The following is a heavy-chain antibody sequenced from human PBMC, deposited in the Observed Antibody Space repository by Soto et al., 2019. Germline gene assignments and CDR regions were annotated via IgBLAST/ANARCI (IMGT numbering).Heavy chain of an antibody. V-gene: IGHV3-23*01. CDR2: ISGSGGST. CDR3: AKGFDYYGSGSYYY. J-gene: IGHJ4*02. Sequence: GGSLRLSCAASGFTFSSYAMSWVRQAPGKGLEWVSAISGSGGSTYYADSVKGRFTISRDNSKNTLYLQMNSLRAEDTAVYYCAKGFDYYGSGSYYYWGQGTLVTVSS. CDR1: GFTFSSYA. D-gene: IGHD3-10*01.